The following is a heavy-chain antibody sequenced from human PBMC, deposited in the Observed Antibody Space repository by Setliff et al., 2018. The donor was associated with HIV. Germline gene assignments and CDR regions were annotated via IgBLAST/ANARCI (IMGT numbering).Heavy chain of an antibody. J-gene: IGHJ4*02. V-gene: IGHV1-3*01. CDR2: INAGNGNR. CDR1: GYTFKSYD. CDR3: ARVGNNRLQFFDH. Sequence: ASVKVSCKTSGYTFKSYDINWVRQAPGQRPEWMARINAGNGNREYSPKFQGRVAITADTSASTMYMELSSLRSEDTAVYYCARVGNNRLQFFDHWGQGTLVTVSS. D-gene: IGHD5-12*01.